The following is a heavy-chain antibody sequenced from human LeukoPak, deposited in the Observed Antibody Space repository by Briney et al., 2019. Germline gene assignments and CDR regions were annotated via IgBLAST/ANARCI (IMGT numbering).Heavy chain of an antibody. CDR2: IRYSGHT. Sequence: SETLSLTCTVSGDSVSNDRYYWTWIRQSPGKGLEWIAYIRYSGHTNYNPSLDTRVTISLDASKNQLSLRLYSVTAADTAMYYCARYNWNTWFDPWGQGALVAVSS. V-gene: IGHV4-61*01. J-gene: IGHJ5*02. D-gene: IGHD1-1*01. CDR1: GDSVSNDRYY. CDR3: ARYNWNTWFDP.